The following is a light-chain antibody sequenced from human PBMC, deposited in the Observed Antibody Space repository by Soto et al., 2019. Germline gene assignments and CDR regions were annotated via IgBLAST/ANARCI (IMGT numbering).Light chain of an antibody. CDR2: GAS. CDR3: QQYNSAPRT. CDR1: QSVSSN. Sequence: EIVMTQSPATLSVSPGEGATLSCRASQSVSSNLAWYQQKPGQAPRLLIYGASTRATGIPARFSGSGSGTDFTLTISRLEPEDFAVYYCQQYNSAPRTFGQGTKVDIK. V-gene: IGKV3-15*01. J-gene: IGKJ1*01.